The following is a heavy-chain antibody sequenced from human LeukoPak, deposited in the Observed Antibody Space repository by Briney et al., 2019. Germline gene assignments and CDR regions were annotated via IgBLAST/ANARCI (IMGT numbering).Heavy chain of an antibody. J-gene: IGHJ4*02. Sequence: GGSLRLSCAASGFTFSNYAMSWVRQAPGKGLEWVSGISGSGGSGSGGSTYYANSVKGRLTISRDNPKNTLYLQMNSLRADDTAVYYCAKSGLSRFDYWGQGTLVTVSS. CDR3: AKSGLSRFDY. D-gene: IGHD4/OR15-4a*01. CDR2: ISGSGGSGSGGST. V-gene: IGHV3-23*01. CDR1: GFTFSNYA.